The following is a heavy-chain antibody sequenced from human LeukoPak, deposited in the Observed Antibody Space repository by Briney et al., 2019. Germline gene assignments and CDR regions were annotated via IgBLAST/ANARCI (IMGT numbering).Heavy chain of an antibody. D-gene: IGHD4-17*01. CDR2: ISFDGSIE. CDR3: AKLTTWNTHYPIDY. V-gene: IGHV3-30*18. Sequence: PGRSLRLSCAASGFTFSSYGMHWVRQTPGKGLEWVALISFDGSIEYYVDSVKGRFTISRDNSENTLYLQMNSLRAEDTALYYCAKLTTWNTHYPIDYWGQGTLVTVSS. J-gene: IGHJ4*02. CDR1: GFTFSSYG.